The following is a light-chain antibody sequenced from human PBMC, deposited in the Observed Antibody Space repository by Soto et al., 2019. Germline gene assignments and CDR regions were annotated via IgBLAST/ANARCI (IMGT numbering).Light chain of an antibody. V-gene: IGKV1-5*01. J-gene: IGKJ5*01. Sequence: DIQMTQSPSTLSASVGDRVTITCRASQSISSWLAWYQQKPGKAPNLLIYDASTLERGAPSRFSGTGSGTEFTLTISSLQPDDFATYYCQQYHRSSITFGQGTRLEI. CDR3: QQYHRSSIT. CDR1: QSISSW. CDR2: DAS.